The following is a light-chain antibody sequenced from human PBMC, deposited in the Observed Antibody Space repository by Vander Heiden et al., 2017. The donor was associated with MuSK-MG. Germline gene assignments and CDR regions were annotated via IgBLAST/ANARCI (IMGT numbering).Light chain of an antibody. V-gene: IGKV4-1*01. CDR3: QQYYSTPRT. J-gene: IGKJ1*01. CDR1: QSVLYSSNNKNY. CDR2: WAS. Sequence: DFVMTQSPDSLAVSLGERATIKCKSSQSVLYSSNNKNYLAWYQQKPGQPPKLLIYWASTRESGVPDRFSGSGSGTDFTLTISSLQAEDVAVYYCQQYYSTPRTFGQGTKVEIK.